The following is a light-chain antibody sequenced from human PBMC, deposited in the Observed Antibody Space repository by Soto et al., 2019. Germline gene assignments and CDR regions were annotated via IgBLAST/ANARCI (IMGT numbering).Light chain of an antibody. CDR2: TND. V-gene: IGLV1-44*01. Sequence: QSVLTQPPSASGTPGQTVTISCSGRSSNIGTSSVHWYKHLPGTAPKPLIYTNDQRPSGVPDRFSGSKSGTSASLAISGLQSEDEAEYYCAVWDDSLNGHVFGAGTKVTV. J-gene: IGLJ1*01. CDR3: AVWDDSLNGHV. CDR1: SSNIGTSS.